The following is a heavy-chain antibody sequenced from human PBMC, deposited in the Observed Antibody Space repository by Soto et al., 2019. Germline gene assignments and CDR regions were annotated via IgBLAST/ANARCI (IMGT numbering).Heavy chain of an antibody. J-gene: IGHJ4*02. D-gene: IGHD6-6*01. CDR2: IYYSGST. V-gene: IGHV4-59*01. CDR3: AREGSSRYGFDY. Sequence: LSLTCTVPGGSISSYYWSWIRQPPGKGLEWIGYIYYSGSTNYNPSLKSRVTISVDTSKNQFSLKLSSVTAADTAVYYCAREGSSRYGFDYWGQGTLVTVSS. CDR1: GGSISSYY.